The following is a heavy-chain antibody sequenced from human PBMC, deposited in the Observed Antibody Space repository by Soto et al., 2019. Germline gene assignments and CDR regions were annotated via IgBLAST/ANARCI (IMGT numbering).Heavy chain of an antibody. CDR2: ISGSGGST. CDR3: AKAKISTSCCNWFDP. J-gene: IGHJ5*02. V-gene: IGHV3-23*01. CDR1: GFIFSSYA. Sequence: ELQLLESGGGLVQPGGSLRLSCAASGFIFSSYAMSWVRQAPGKGLEWVSAISGSGGSTYYADSVKGRFTISRDNSKNTLYLQMNSLRAEDTAVYHCAKAKISTSCCNWFDPWGQGTLVTVSS. D-gene: IGHD2-2*01.